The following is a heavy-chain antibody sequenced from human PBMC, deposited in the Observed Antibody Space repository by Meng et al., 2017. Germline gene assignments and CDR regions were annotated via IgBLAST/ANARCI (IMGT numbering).Heavy chain of an antibody. CDR3: ARESHSSGWTY. CDR1: GFTFSSYS. J-gene: IGHJ4*02. V-gene: IGHV3-21*01. CDR2: ISSSSSYI. Sequence: GPRVESWGGLVKPGGSLSLSCAASGFTFSSYSMNWVRQAPGKGLEWVSSISSSSSYIYYADSVKGRFTISRDNAKNSLYLQMNSLRAEDTAVYYCARESHSSGWTYWGQGTLVTVSS. D-gene: IGHD6-19*01.